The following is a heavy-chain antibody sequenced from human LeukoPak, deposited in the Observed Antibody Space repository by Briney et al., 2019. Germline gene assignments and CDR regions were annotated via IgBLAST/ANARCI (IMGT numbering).Heavy chain of an antibody. V-gene: IGHV3-30*02. J-gene: IGHJ4*02. CDR1: GFTFSSYG. CDR2: IRYDGNNE. Sequence: GGSLRLSCAASGFTFSSYGMHWVRQAPSKGLEWVAFIRYDGNNEFYTDSVKGRFTISRDNSKNTLHLQMNSLRAEDMAVYCCANGGPMGYFDYWGQGTLVTVSS. CDR3: ANGGPMGYFDY. D-gene: IGHD3-10*01.